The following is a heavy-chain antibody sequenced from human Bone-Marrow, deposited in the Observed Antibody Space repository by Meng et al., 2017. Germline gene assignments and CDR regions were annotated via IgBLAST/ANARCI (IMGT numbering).Heavy chain of an antibody. CDR1: GFTVSSNY. V-gene: IGHV3-53*01. Sequence: GESLKISCAASGFTVSSNYMSWVRQAPGKGLEWVSVIYSGGSTYYADSVKGRFTISRDNSKNTLYLQMNSLRAEDTAVYYCARGAPSYYYDSSSLDYWGQGTRVTVSS. CDR2: IYSGGST. CDR3: ARGAPSYYYDSSSLDY. J-gene: IGHJ4*02. D-gene: IGHD3-22*01.